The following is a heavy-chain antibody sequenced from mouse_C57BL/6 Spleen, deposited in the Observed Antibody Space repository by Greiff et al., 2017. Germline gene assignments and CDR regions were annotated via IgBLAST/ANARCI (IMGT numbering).Heavy chain of an antibody. Sequence: QVTLKVSGPGLLQPSQTLSLTCSFSGFSLSTSGMGVSWLRQPSGKGLEWLAHIYWDADKRYTPFLKSRLTISKDTSRNRLFHKITSVATADAATYYCARREGYDRGFDYWGQGTTLTVSS. V-gene: IGHV8-12*01. CDR1: GFSLSTSGMG. CDR3: ARREGYDRGFDY. D-gene: IGHD2-2*01. J-gene: IGHJ2*01. CDR2: IYWDADK.